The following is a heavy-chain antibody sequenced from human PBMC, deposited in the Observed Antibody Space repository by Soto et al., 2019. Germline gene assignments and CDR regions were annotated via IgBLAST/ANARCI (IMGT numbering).Heavy chain of an antibody. CDR3: ARDVEMATIGAFDI. CDR2: ISSSGSTI. Sequence: GGSLRLSCAASGFTFSSYEMNWVRQAPGKGLEWVSYISSSGSTIYYADSVKGRFTISRDNAKNSLYLQMNSLRAEDTAVYYCARDVEMATIGAFDIWGQGTMVTVSS. J-gene: IGHJ3*02. V-gene: IGHV3-48*03. D-gene: IGHD5-12*01. CDR1: GFTFSSYE.